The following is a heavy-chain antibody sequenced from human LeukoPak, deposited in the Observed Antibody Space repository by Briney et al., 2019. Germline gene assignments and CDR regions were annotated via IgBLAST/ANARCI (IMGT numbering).Heavy chain of an antibody. J-gene: IGHJ4*02. D-gene: IGHD2-15*01. Sequence: GGSLRLSCAASGFTFSSYWMHWVRQAPGKGLVWVSRINSDGSSTSYADSVKGRFTISRDNAKNTLYLQMNSLRAEDTAVYYCAGYCGGGSCYLRGRYYFDYWGQGTLVTVSS. CDR2: INSDGSST. CDR1: GFTFSSYW. V-gene: IGHV3-74*01. CDR3: AGYCGGGSCYLRGRYYFDY.